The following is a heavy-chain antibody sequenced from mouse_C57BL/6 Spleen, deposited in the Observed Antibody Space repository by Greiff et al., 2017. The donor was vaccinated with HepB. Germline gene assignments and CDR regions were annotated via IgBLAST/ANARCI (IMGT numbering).Heavy chain of an antibody. V-gene: IGHV1-22*01. CDR3: ARPVVAKDYAMDY. D-gene: IGHD1-1*01. CDR2: INPNNGGT. J-gene: IGHJ4*01. CDR1: GYTFTDYN. Sequence: EVQLQQSGPELVKPGASVKMSCKASGYTFTDYNMHWVKQSHGKSLEWIGYINPNNGGTSYNQKFKGKATLTVNKSSSTAYMELRSLTSEDSAVYYCARPVVAKDYAMDYWGQGTSVTVSS.